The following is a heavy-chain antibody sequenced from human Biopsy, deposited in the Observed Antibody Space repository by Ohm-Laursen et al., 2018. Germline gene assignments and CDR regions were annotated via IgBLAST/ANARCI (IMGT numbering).Heavy chain of an antibody. CDR2: IYFTGRT. D-gene: IGHD5-24*01. CDR3: ASAGYNPDWNFDL. Sequence: TLSLTCTVSDGPIDSYYWSWIRQPPGKALEWIGYIYFTGRTSYNPSLKSRVTMSVNTSKKQFSLRLSSVTAADTAVYYCASAGYNPDWNFDLWGRGTRVTVSS. CDR1: DGPIDSYY. V-gene: IGHV4-59*12. J-gene: IGHJ2*01.